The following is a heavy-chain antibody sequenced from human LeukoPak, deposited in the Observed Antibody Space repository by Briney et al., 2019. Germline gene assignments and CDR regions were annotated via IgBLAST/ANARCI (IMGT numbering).Heavy chain of an antibody. Sequence: SEALSLTCTVSGGSISSYYWSWVRQPPGKGLEWIGYFYYSGSTNYNPSLKSRVTISVDTSKNQFSLKLSSVTAADTAVYYCARHGLDSGSYPWFDPWGQGTLVTVSS. CDR1: GGSISSYY. V-gene: IGHV4-59*08. J-gene: IGHJ5*02. CDR2: FYYSGST. CDR3: ARHGLDSGSYPWFDP. D-gene: IGHD1-26*01.